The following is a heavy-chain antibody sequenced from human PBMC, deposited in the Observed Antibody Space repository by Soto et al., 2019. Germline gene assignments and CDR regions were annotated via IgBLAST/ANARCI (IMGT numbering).Heavy chain of an antibody. CDR2: IYSSGST. D-gene: IGHD3-22*01. Sequence: PSETLSLTCTVSGGSISGYHWSWFRQTPGKAPEWIGYIYSSGSTNYNASLKSRVTISIDTSKNQFALQLKSVTAADTAVYFCARYPHESSDYYLQDYWGPGTLVTGSS. J-gene: IGHJ4*02. CDR3: ARYPHESSDYYLQDY. V-gene: IGHV4-59*01. CDR1: GGSISGYH.